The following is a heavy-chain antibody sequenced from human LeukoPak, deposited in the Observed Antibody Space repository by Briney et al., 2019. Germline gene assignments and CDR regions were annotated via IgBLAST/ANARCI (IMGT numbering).Heavy chain of an antibody. CDR1: GGSFSSYY. CDR3: ARGYSYGSFSDY. Sequence: PSETLSLTCGVYGGSFSSYYWNWIRKPPGKGLEWIGEINHSGSTNYNPSLKSRVTISVDTSKNQFSLKLSSVTAADTAVYYCARGYSYGSFSDYWGQGTLVTVSS. J-gene: IGHJ4*02. D-gene: IGHD5-18*01. V-gene: IGHV4-34*01. CDR2: INHSGST.